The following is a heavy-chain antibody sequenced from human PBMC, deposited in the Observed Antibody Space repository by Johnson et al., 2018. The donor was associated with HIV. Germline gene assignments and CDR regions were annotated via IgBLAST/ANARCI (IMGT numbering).Heavy chain of an antibody. Sequence: LQLVESGGGVVQPGRSLRLSCAASAFTFSSYAMLWVRQAPGKGLECVGRIRNKANSYTTESPASVKARFTIFRDDSKNSLYLQMNRLKTEDTAAYYCAKADEILTGYYKGFDAFDVWGQGTMVSVS. CDR2: IRNKANSYTT. CDR3: AKADEILTGYYKGFDAFDV. J-gene: IGHJ3*01. CDR1: AFTFSSYA. V-gene: IGHV3-72*01. D-gene: IGHD3-9*01.